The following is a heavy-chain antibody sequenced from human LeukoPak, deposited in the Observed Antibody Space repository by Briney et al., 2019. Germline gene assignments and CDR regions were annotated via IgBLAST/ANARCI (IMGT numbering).Heavy chain of an antibody. Sequence: PGRSLRLSCVASGFTFDDYAMHWVRQVPGKGLEWVSSVSWNSGSIGYADSVKGRFTISRDNAKNSLYLQMNSLRIEDMALYYCARGRWNYMDYWGQGTLVTVSS. CDR3: ARGRWNYMDY. D-gene: IGHD5-24*01. CDR1: GFTFDDYA. J-gene: IGHJ4*02. CDR2: VSWNSGSI. V-gene: IGHV3-9*03.